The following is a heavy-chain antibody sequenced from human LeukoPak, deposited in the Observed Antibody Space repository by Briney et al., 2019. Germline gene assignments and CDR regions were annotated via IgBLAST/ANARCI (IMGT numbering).Heavy chain of an antibody. CDR2: ISYDGSNK. V-gene: IGHV3-30*04. J-gene: IGHJ1*01. CDR1: GFTFSGYA. Sequence: PGGSLRLSCAASGFTFSGYAMHWVRQAPGKGLEWVAVISYDGSNKYYADSVKGRFTISRDNSKNTLYLQMNSLRAEDTAVYYCARVGGWTMISFFQHWGQGTLVTVSS. D-gene: IGHD3-22*01. CDR3: ARVGGWTMISFFQH.